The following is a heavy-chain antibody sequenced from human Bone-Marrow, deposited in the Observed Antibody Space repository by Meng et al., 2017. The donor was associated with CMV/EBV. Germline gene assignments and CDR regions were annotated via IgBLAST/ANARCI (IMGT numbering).Heavy chain of an antibody. CDR1: GGSISSYY. J-gene: IGHJ5*02. Sequence: SETLSLTCTVSGGSISSYYWSWIRQPPGKGLEWIGYIYYSGSTNYNPSLKSRVTISVDTSKNQFSLKLSSVTAADTAVYYCARGSDGSGWGFDPWGQGTLVTVSS. D-gene: IGHD3-10*01. CDR2: IYYSGST. CDR3: ARGSDGSGWGFDP. V-gene: IGHV4-59*01.